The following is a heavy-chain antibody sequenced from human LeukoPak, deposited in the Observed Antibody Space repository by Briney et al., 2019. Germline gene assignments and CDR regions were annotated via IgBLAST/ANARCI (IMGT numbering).Heavy chain of an antibody. D-gene: IGHD3-10*01. CDR3: ARSRQASGLFSS. V-gene: IGHV4-4*07. Sequence: SETLSLTCTVSGGSISSYYWSWIRQPAGKGLEWIGRIYSGGSTNYNPSLKSRVTMSVDTSKNQLSLKLSSVTAADTAVYYCARSRQASGLFSSWGQGTLVVVSS. CDR1: GGSISSYY. CDR2: IYSGGST. J-gene: IGHJ5*02.